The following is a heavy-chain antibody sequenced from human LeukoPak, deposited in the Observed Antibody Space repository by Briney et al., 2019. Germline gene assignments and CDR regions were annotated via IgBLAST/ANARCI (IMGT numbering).Heavy chain of an antibody. Sequence: TLSLTCTVSGGSISSCGYYWSWIRQHPGKGLEWIGYIYYSGSTYYNPSLKSRVTISVDTSKNQFSLKLSSVTAADTAVYYCARAITIFGVVIPGTFDPWGQGTLVTVSS. D-gene: IGHD3-3*01. J-gene: IGHJ5*02. CDR2: IYYSGST. CDR3: ARAITIFGVVIPGTFDP. V-gene: IGHV4-31*03. CDR1: GGSISSCGYY.